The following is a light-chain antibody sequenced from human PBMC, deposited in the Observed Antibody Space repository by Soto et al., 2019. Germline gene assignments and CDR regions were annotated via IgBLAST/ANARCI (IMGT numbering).Light chain of an antibody. CDR3: QQYGGSPRT. CDR2: GAS. CDR1: QSVSSSH. Sequence: EIVLTHSPGTLSLSPGERATLSCRASQSVSSSHLAWYQQKPGQAPRLLIYGASFSATGIPDRFSGSASGTDFTLTISRLEPEDFAVYYCQQYGGSPRTFGQGTKLEIK. J-gene: IGKJ2*01. V-gene: IGKV3-20*01.